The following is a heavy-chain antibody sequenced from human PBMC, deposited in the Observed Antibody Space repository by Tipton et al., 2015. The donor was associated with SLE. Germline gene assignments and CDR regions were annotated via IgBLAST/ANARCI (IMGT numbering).Heavy chain of an antibody. V-gene: IGHV4-39*07. Sequence: TLSLTCTVSGGSISSSPYFWGWIRQPPGKGLEWIGNTYFTGKTYYNPSLKSRVSISLDTSKNQFSLKLRSVTAADTAVYYCALDGGTGSAFDYWGQGTLVTVSS. J-gene: IGHJ4*02. CDR1: GGSISSSPYF. D-gene: IGHD1-1*01. CDR3: ALDGGTGSAFDY. CDR2: TYFTGKT.